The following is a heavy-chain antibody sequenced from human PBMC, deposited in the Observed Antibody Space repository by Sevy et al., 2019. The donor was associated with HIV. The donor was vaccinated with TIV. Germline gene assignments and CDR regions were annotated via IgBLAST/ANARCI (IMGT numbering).Heavy chain of an antibody. V-gene: IGHV3-23*01. J-gene: IGHJ6*02. Sequence: GGSPRLSCAASGFTFSTYAMSWVRQAPGKGLEWVSAISGSGGSTYYADSLKGRFTIFRDNSKYTVYLQMNNLRAEDTAAYYCAKGDSTFYGLDVWGQRTTVTVSS. CDR2: ISGSGGST. CDR1: GFTFSTYA. CDR3: AKGDSTFYGLDV. D-gene: IGHD6-13*01.